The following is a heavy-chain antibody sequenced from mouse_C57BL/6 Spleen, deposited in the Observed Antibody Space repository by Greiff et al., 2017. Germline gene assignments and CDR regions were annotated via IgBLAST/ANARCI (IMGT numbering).Heavy chain of an antibody. J-gene: IGHJ2*01. V-gene: IGHV3-8*01. CDR1: GYSITSDY. CDR3: TSWKNLGYFDY. Sequence: VQLKESGPGLAKPSQNLSLPCSVTGYSITSDYCNWCRTYPGSKLEYMVYISHSGRTYYNPTLKSRISINRDTAKNQYSLQLNTGTTQDTATYYCTSWKNLGYFDYWGQGTTLTVSS. CDR2: ISHSGRT.